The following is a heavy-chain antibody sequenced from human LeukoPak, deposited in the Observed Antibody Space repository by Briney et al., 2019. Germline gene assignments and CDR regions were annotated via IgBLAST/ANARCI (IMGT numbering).Heavy chain of an antibody. V-gene: IGHV3-30*18. CDR1: GFTFSSYG. CDR2: ISYDGSNK. J-gene: IGHJ3*01. Sequence: GRSLRLSCAASGFTFSSYGMHWVRQAPGKGLEWVAVISYDGSNKYYADSVKGRFTISRDNSKNTLYLQMNSLRAEDTAVYYCAKGDAFDVWGQGTMVTVSS. CDR3: AKGDAFDV.